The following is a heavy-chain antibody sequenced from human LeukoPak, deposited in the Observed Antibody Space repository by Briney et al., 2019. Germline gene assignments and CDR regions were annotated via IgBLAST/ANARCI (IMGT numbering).Heavy chain of an antibody. CDR3: AREPSGVLGLDC. CDR2: ISSGSSPI. D-gene: IGHD3-10*01. CDR1: GFSFRRYG. Sequence: GGSLRLSCVASGFSFRRYGMGWVRQSPEKGLEWVSYISSGSSPIYYADSLRGRFTISRDNAKNSLFLQMNSLRAEDTAVYYCAREPSGVLGLDCWGQGTLVTISS. J-gene: IGHJ4*02. V-gene: IGHV3-48*01.